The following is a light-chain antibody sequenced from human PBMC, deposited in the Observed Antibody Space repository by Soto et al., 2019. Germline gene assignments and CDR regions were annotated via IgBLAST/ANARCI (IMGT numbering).Light chain of an antibody. CDR2: DAS. V-gene: IGKV1-5*01. CDR3: LRYHAFSPP. CDR1: QSMNDW. J-gene: IGKJ1*01. Sequence: DIQMTQSPSTLSASVGDRVTITCRASQSMNDWLAWYQQKPGKAPKVLIYDASSLQSGVPSRFSGSGSGTEFTLTIDSLQPDDVATYDRLRYHAFSPPLAPGTKADI.